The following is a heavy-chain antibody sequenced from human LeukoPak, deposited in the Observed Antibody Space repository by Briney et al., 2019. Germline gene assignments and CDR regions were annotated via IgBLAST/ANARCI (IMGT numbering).Heavy chain of an antibody. CDR2: ISSSGSTI. V-gene: IGHV3-48*03. Sequence: GGSLRLSCAVSGFTFSSYEMNWVRQAPGKGLEWVSYISSSGSTIYYADSVKGRFTISRDNAKNSLYLQMSSLRAEDTAVYYCASVGYCGGDCYSAHFDYWGQGTLVTVSS. J-gene: IGHJ4*02. D-gene: IGHD2-21*02. CDR3: ASVGYCGGDCYSAHFDY. CDR1: GFTFSSYE.